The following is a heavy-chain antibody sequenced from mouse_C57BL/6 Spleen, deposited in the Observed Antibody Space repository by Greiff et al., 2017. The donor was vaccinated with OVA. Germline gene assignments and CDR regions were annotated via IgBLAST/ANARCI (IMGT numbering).Heavy chain of an antibody. CDR3: TRDGGYYYAMDY. Sequence: DVQLVESGEGLVKPGGSLKLSCAASGFTFSSYAMSWVRQTPEKRLEWVAYISSGGDYTYYADTVKGRFTISRDNARNTLYLQMSSLKSEDTAMYYCTRDGGYYYAMDYWGQGTSVTVSS. D-gene: IGHD2-3*01. CDR1: GFTFSSYA. CDR2: ISSGGDYT. V-gene: IGHV5-9-1*02. J-gene: IGHJ4*01.